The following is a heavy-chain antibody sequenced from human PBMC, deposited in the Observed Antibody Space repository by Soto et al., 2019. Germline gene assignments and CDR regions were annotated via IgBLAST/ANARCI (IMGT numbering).Heavy chain of an antibody. CDR2: IYYSGST. Sequence: SETLSLTCTVSGGSISSSSYYWGWIRQPPGKGLEWIGSIYYSGSTYYNPSLKSRVTISVDTSKNQFSLKLSSVTAADTAVYYCARNGDCSGGSCYSGPNWFDPWRQGTLVTVSS. V-gene: IGHV4-39*01. J-gene: IGHJ5*02. CDR3: ARNGDCSGGSCYSGPNWFDP. CDR1: GGSISSSSYY. D-gene: IGHD2-15*01.